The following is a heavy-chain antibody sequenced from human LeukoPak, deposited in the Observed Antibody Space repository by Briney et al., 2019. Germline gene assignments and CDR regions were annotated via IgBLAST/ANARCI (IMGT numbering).Heavy chain of an antibody. V-gene: IGHV3-30*18. CDR3: AKDREYLDY. CDR1: GFTFSSYG. Sequence: GRFLRLSCAASGFTFSSYGMHWVRQAPGKGLEWVAVISYDGSNKYYADSVKGRFTISRDNSKNTLYLQMNSLRAEDTAVYYCAKDREYLDYWGQGTLVTVSS. J-gene: IGHJ4*02. D-gene: IGHD2/OR15-2a*01. CDR2: ISYDGSNK.